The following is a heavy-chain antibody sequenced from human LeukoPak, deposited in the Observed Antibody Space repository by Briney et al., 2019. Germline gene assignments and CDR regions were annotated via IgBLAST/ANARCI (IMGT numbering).Heavy chain of an antibody. V-gene: IGHV4-39*01. CDR3: ARGALLEWLLPFDY. CDR1: GGSISSSSYY. CDR2: IYYSGST. Sequence: PSETLSLTCTVSGGSISSSSYYWGWIRQPPGKGLEWIGSIYYSGSTYYNPSLKSRVTISVDTSKNQFSLKLSSVTAADTAVYYCARGALLEWLLPFDYWGQGTLVTVSS. D-gene: IGHD3-3*01. J-gene: IGHJ4*02.